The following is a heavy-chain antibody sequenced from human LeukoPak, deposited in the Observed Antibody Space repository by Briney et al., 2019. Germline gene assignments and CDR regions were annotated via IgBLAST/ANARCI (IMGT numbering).Heavy chain of an antibody. CDR3: AKAPTYSSSWYTGYSSGWLDY. CDR1: GFTFSSYA. J-gene: IGHJ4*02. CDR2: ISGSGGST. V-gene: IGHV3-23*01. Sequence: PGGSLRLSDAASGFTFSSYAMSWVRQAPGEGLEWVSAISGSGGSTYYADSVKGRFTISRDNSKNTLYLQMNSLRAEDTDVYYCAKAPTYSSSWYTGYSSGWLDYWGQGTLVTVSS. D-gene: IGHD6-13*01.